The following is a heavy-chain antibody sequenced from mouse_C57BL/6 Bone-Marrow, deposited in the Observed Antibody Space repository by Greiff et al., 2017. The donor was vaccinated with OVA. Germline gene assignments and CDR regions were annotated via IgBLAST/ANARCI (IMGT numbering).Heavy chain of an antibody. V-gene: IGHV1-54*01. CDR1: GYAFTNYL. J-gene: IGHJ3*01. CDR3: ARAGQLRLVLAY. D-gene: IGHD3-2*02. CDR2: INPGSGGT. Sequence: QVQLKESGAELVRPGTSVKVSCKASGYAFTNYLIEWVKQRPGQGLEWIGVINPGSGGTNYNEKFKGKATLTADKSSSTAYMQLSSLTSEDSAVYFCARAGQLRLVLAYWGQGTIVTVSA.